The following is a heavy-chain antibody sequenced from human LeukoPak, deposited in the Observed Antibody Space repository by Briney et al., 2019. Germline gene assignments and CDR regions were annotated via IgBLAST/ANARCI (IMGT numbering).Heavy chain of an antibody. D-gene: IGHD6-6*01. J-gene: IGHJ4*02. CDR2: ISYDGSNK. Sequence: GGSLRLSCAASGFTFSSYAMHWVRQAPGKGLEWVAVISYDGSNKYYADSVKGRFTISRDNSKNTLYLQMNSLRAADTAVYYCSSTLNTAAAFDYWGQGTLVTVSS. V-gene: IGHV3-30-3*01. CDR1: GFTFSSYA. CDR3: SSTLNTAAAFDY.